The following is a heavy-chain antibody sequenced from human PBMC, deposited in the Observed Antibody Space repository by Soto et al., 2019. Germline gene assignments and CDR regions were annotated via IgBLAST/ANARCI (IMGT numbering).Heavy chain of an antibody. Sequence: SQTLSLTCAISGDSVSSNRTAWNWIRQSPSRGLEWLGRTYYRSKWYNDYAVSVKSRITINPDTSKNQFSLQLNSVTPEDTAVYYCARVTDCSSTSCYFLDVWGQGTTVTAP. CDR1: GDSVSSNRTA. CDR2: TYYRSKWYN. D-gene: IGHD2-2*01. CDR3: ARVTDCSSTSCYFLDV. J-gene: IGHJ6*02. V-gene: IGHV6-1*01.